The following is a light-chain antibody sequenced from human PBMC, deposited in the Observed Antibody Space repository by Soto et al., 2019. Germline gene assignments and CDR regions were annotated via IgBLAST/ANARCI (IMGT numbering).Light chain of an antibody. CDR2: AAS. CDR3: QETYSSLT. V-gene: IGKV1-39*01. J-gene: IGKJ4*01. CDR1: ESITSY. Sequence: DIQMTQSPLSLSASVGDRVTITCRASESITSYLNWYQQKPGKAPKLLIYAASSLHTGVPSRFSGSGFGTDFTLTISSLQPEDFATYFCQETYSSLTFGGGTKADSK.